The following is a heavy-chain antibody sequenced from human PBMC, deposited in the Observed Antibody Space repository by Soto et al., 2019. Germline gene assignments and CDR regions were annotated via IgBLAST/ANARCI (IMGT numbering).Heavy chain of an antibody. CDR1: GFTVSSNY. CDR3: ARDLSTAYCGGDCYPFYGMDV. V-gene: IGHV3-53*01. D-gene: IGHD2-21*02. Sequence: QAGGSLRLSCAASGFTVSSNYMSWVRQAPGKGLEWVSVIYSGGSTYYADSVKGRFTISRDNSKNTLYLQMNSLRAEDTAVYYCARDLSTAYCGGDCYPFYGMDVWGQGNTVTVSS. J-gene: IGHJ6*02. CDR2: IYSGGST.